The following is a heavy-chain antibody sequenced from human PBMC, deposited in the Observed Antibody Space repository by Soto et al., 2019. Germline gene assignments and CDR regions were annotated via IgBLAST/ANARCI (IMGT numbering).Heavy chain of an antibody. CDR2: IIPIFGTA. CDR1: GGTFSSYA. Sequence: QVQLVQSGAEVTKPGSSVKVSCKASGGTFSSYAISWVRQAPGQGLEWMGGIIPIFGTANYAQEFQGRVXIXAXGSTSIAYMERSSLGAEDTAVYYCSRDLDSVTSFDSWGQGTLVTVSS. J-gene: IGHJ4*02. D-gene: IGHD3-22*01. CDR3: SRDLDSVTSFDS. V-gene: IGHV1-69*12.